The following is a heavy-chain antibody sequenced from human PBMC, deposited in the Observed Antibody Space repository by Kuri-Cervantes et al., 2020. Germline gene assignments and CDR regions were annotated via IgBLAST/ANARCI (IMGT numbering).Heavy chain of an antibody. V-gene: IGHV3-11*04. CDR3: ARDRLGATVTPTDAFDI. CDR2: ISGSGSTI. D-gene: IGHD4-17*01. Sequence: GGSLRLSCAASGFTVSSDYMSWVRQAPGKGLEWVSYISGSGSTIYYADSVKGRFAISRDNAKNSLYLQMNSLRAEDTAVYYCARDRLGATVTPTDAFDIWGQGTMVTVSS. CDR1: GFTVSSDY. J-gene: IGHJ3*02.